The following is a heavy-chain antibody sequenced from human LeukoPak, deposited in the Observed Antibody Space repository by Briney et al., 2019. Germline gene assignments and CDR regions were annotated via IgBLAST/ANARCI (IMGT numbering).Heavy chain of an antibody. Sequence: GGSLRLSCAASGFTFSSYWMSWVRKAPGKGLEWVANIKQDGSEKYYVDSVKGRFTISRDNAKNSLYLQMNSLRAEDTAVYYCARGGGGYDLYYFDYWGQGTLVTVSS. CDR2: IKQDGSEK. D-gene: IGHD5-12*01. CDR3: ARGGGGYDLYYFDY. V-gene: IGHV3-7*01. J-gene: IGHJ4*02. CDR1: GFTFSSYW.